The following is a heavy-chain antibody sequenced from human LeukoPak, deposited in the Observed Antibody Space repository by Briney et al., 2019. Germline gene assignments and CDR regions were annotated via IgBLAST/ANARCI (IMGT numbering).Heavy chain of an antibody. CDR3: VRDLMTTQTWDFDY. CDR2: INPNSGAT. D-gene: IGHD3-16*01. Sequence: ASVKVSCKGSGYTFTGYYMHWVRQAPGQGLEWMAWINPNSGATNYAQRFQGRVTVTRDTSISTAYMELSSLESDDTAMYYSVRDLMTTQTWDFDYWGQGTLVSVSS. J-gene: IGHJ4*02. V-gene: IGHV1-2*02. CDR1: GYTFTGYY.